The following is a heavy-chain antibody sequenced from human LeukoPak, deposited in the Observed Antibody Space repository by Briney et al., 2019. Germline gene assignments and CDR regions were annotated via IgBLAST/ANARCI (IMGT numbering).Heavy chain of an antibody. CDR2: MRYSGST. Sequence: PSETLSLTCTVSGGSISTYYWSWIRQPPGKGLEWIGYMRYSGSTNYNPPFKSRATASVDMSKNQLSLKLSSVTAADTAVYYCASIAVRNNYFEYWGQGTLVTVSS. D-gene: IGHD6-19*01. V-gene: IGHV4-59*01. CDR3: ASIAVRNNYFEY. CDR1: GGSISTYY. J-gene: IGHJ4*02.